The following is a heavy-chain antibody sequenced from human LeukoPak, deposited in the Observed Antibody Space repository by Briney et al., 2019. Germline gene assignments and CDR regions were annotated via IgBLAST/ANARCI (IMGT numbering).Heavy chain of an antibody. CDR3: AKGRDKYQLLSKNWFDP. J-gene: IGHJ5*02. D-gene: IGHD2-2*01. CDR1: GFTFDDYA. Sequence: GGSLRLSCAASGFTFDDYAMHWVRQAPGKGLGRVSGISWNSGSIGYADSVKGRFTISRDNAKNSLYLQMNSLRAEDTALYYCAKGRDKYQLLSKNWFDPWGQGTLVTVSS. V-gene: IGHV3-9*01. CDR2: ISWNSGSI.